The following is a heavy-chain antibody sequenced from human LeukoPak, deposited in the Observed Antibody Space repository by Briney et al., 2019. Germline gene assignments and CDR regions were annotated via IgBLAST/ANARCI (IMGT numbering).Heavy chain of an antibody. CDR2: IDHRGDT. Sequence: SETLSLTCAVYGGSFSRYYWSWIRQSPGKGLEWIAEIDHRGDTNYNPSVKSRVTISVDTSKNQFSLKVRSLSAADTAVYYCAGGATISETGYFDFWGQGTLVTVSS. J-gene: IGHJ4*03. D-gene: IGHD5-24*01. CDR1: GGSFSRYY. CDR3: AGGATISETGYFDF. V-gene: IGHV4-34*01.